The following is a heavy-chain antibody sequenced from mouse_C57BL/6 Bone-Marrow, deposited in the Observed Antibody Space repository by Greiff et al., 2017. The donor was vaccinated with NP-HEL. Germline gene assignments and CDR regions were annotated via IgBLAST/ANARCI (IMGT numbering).Heavy chain of an antibody. CDR1: GYTFTDYY. J-gene: IGHJ1*03. D-gene: IGHD1-1*01. Sequence: EVKVVESGPVLVKPGASVKMSCKASGYTFTDYYMNWVKQSHGKSLEWIGVINPYNGGTSYNQKFKGKATLTVDKSSSTAYMELNSLTSEDSAVYYCAREEYYYGSSYVRYFDVWGTGTTVTVSS. CDR2: INPYNGGT. V-gene: IGHV1-19*01. CDR3: AREEYYYGSSYVRYFDV.